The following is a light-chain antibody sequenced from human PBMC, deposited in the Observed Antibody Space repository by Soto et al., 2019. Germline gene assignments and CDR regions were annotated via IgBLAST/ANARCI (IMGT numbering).Light chain of an antibody. CDR1: QSVSSNY. Sequence: EIVLTQSPGTLSLSPGERATLSCRASQSVSSNYLAWYQQKPGQAPRLLIYGASSRATGIPDRFSGSGSGTDFTLTIRRLEPEDFAVYYGKQYRSADPLTLGHGTKV. V-gene: IGKV3-20*01. CDR2: GAS. J-gene: IGKJ1*01. CDR3: KQYRSADPLT.